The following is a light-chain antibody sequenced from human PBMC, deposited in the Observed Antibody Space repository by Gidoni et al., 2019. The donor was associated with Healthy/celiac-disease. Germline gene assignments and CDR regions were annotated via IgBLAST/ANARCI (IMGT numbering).Light chain of an antibody. J-gene: IGLJ2*01. CDR1: SLRSYY. CDR2: GKN. Sequence: SSELPQDPAVSVALGQTVRLTCQGDSLRSYYASWYQQKPGQAPVLVIYGKNNRPSGIPDRLSGSSSGNTASLTITGAQAEEEADYYCNSRDSSGNHVVFGGGTKLTVL. CDR3: NSRDSSGNHVV. V-gene: IGLV3-19*01.